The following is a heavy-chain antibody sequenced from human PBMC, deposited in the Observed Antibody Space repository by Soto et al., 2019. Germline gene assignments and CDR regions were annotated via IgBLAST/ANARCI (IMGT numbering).Heavy chain of an antibody. J-gene: IGHJ5*02. Sequence: SETLSLTCTVSGGSISSSSYYWGWIRQPPGKGLEWIGSIYYSGSTYYNPSLKSRVTISVDTSKNQFSLKLSSVTAADTAVYYCARHGQLLLHGWFDPWGQGTLVTVS. CDR3: ARHGQLLLHGWFDP. D-gene: IGHD2-15*01. CDR1: GGSISSSSYY. V-gene: IGHV4-39*01. CDR2: IYYSGST.